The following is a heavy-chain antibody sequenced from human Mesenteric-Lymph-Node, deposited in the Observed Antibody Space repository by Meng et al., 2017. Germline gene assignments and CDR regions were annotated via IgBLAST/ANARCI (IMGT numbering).Heavy chain of an antibody. Sequence: SETLSLTCAVYGGSFSGYYWSWIRQPPGKGLEWIGEINHSGSTNYNPSLKSRVTISVDTSKNQFSLKLSSVTAADTAVYYCARLIAILDYYYYGMDVWVQGTTVTVSS. CDR1: GGSFSGYY. CDR2: INHSGST. CDR3: ARLIAILDYYYYGMDV. D-gene: IGHD3-9*01. V-gene: IGHV4-34*01. J-gene: IGHJ6*02.